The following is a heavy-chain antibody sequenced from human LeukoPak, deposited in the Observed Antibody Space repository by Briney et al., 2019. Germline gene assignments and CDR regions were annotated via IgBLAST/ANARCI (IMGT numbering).Heavy chain of an antibody. D-gene: IGHD4-23*01. CDR2: ISGSGGTT. J-gene: IGHJ6*03. CDR1: GLIFSNFA. CDR3: AKGAVESLNYYFYMEV. Sequence: GGSLRLSCAASGLIFSNFAMSWVRQAPGKGPQWVSSISGSGGTTYIADSVKGRFTISRDNSKNTLFLEMSGLRVEDTALYYCAKGAVESLNYYFYMEVWGTGTTVTVSS. V-gene: IGHV3-23*01.